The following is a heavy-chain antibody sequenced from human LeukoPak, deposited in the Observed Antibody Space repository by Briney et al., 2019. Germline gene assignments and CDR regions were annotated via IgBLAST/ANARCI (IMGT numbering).Heavy chain of an antibody. D-gene: IGHD4-17*01. CDR3: ARGLTTVTPLTLYYYYYGMDV. V-gene: IGHV4-39*07. J-gene: IGHJ6*02. Sequence: SETLSLTCTVSGGSISSGGYYWSWIRQPPGKGLEWIGEINHSGSTNYNPSLKSRVTISVDTSKNQFSLKLSSVTAADTAVYYCARGLTTVTPLTLYYYYYGMDVWGQGTTVTVSS. CDR1: GGSISSGGYY. CDR2: INHSGST.